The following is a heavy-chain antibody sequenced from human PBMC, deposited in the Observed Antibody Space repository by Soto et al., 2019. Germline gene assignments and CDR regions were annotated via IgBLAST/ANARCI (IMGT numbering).Heavy chain of an antibody. D-gene: IGHD3-22*01. J-gene: IGHJ4*02. V-gene: IGHV1-18*01. CDR3: ARSYYYDSSGYYYAPDFDY. CDR2: ISAYNGNT. CDR1: GYTFTSYG. Sequence: QVQLVQSGAEVKKPGASVKVSCKASGYTFTSYGISWVRQAPGQGLEWMGWISAYNGNTNYAQKLQGRVTMTTDTSTSTAYMELRRMRSDDTAVYYCARSYYYDSSGYYYAPDFDYWGQGTLVTVSS.